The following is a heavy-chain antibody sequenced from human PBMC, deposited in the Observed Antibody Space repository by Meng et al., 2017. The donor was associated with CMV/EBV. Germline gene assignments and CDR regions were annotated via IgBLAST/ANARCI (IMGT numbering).Heavy chain of an antibody. CDR2: IYYSGST. D-gene: IGHD5-18*01. CDR1: GGSISSSSYY. Sequence: SETLSLTCTVSGGSISSSSYYWGWIRQPPGKGLEWIGSIYYSGSTYYNPSLKSRVTISVDTSKIQFSLELSSVTAADTAVYYCAGLPNAAMVSWLDYWGQGTLVTVSS. CDR3: AGLPNAAMVSWLDY. J-gene: IGHJ4*02. V-gene: IGHV4-39*07.